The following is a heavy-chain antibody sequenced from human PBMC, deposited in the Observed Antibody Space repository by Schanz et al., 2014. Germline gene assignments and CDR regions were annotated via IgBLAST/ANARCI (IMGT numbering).Heavy chain of an antibody. CDR3: ARDNFRAINWFDP. J-gene: IGHJ5*02. Sequence: QVQLVQSGDEVKKPGASVKVSCKASGYTFASYGVTWVRQAPGQGLEWMGWVSAWNGHTNYAQKLQGRVTMTTDTSTSTAYMELRSLRSDDTAVYYCARDNFRAINWFDPWGQGTLVIVSS. CDR1: GYTFASYG. D-gene: IGHD1-26*01. CDR2: VSAWNGHT. V-gene: IGHV1-18*04.